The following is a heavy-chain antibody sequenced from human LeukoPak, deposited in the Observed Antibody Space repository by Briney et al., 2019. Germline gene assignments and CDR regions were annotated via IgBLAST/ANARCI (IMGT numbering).Heavy chain of an antibody. CDR2: IYHSGNT. CDR1: GGSISTYY. D-gene: IGHD3-9*01. V-gene: IGHV4-59*01. J-gene: IGHJ3*02. Sequence: PSGTLSLTCTVSGGSISTYYWSWIRQPPGKRLEWIGYIYHSGNTNYNPSLQSRVTISVDTSRNQFSLKLSSVTAADTAVYYCAREGYDILTGYPNAFDIWGQGTMVTVSS. CDR3: AREGYDILTGYPNAFDI.